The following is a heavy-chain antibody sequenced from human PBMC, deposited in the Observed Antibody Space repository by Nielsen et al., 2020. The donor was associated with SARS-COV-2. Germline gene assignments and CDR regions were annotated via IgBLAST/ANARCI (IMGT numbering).Heavy chain of an antibody. D-gene: IGHD2-2*01. J-gene: IGHJ6*02. CDR2: ISSSSSYI. CDR1: GFTFSSYS. Sequence: GESLKISCAASGFTFSSYSMNWVRQAPGKGLEWVSSISSSSSYIYYADSVKGRFTISRDNAKNSLYLQMNSLRAEDTAVYYCARATRYCSSTSCSNYYYYGMDVWGQGTTVTVSS. V-gene: IGHV3-21*01. CDR3: ARATRYCSSTSCSNYYYYGMDV.